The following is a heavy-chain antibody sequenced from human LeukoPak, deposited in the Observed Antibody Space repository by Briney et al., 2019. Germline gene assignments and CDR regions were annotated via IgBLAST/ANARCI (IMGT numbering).Heavy chain of an antibody. CDR2: INHSGST. J-gene: IGHJ1*01. D-gene: IGHD1-7*01. V-gene: IGHV4-34*01. Sequence: SETLSLTWAVDGGSFSGYYWSWIRQPPGKGLEWIGEINHSGSTNSNPSLKSRVTISVDTSKNQFSLKLSSVTAADTAVYYCASPGYNWNYKYFQHWGQGTLVTVSS. CDR1: GGSFSGYY. CDR3: ASPGYNWNYKYFQH.